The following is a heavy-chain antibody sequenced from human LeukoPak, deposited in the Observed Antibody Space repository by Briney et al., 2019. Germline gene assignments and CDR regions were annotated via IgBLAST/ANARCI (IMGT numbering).Heavy chain of an antibody. V-gene: IGHV3-33*06. CDR2: XXNDGTDX. D-gene: IGHD4-11*01. J-gene: IGHJ4*02. Sequence: PGRSLRLSCATSGFTFSHYGMHWVRQAPGKGXXXXXXXXNDGTDXYYGDSVKGRFTISRDNSKNTVYLQMNSLRVEDTAVYYCAKDAQRGFDFSNSLESWGQGTLVTVSS. CDR1: GFTFSHYG. CDR3: AKDAQRGFDFSNSLES.